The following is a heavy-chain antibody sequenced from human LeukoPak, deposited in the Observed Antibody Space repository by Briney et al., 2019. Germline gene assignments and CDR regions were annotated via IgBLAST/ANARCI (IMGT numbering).Heavy chain of an antibody. J-gene: IGHJ4*02. CDR3: AFTTRWAPFDY. D-gene: IGHD1-14*01. Sequence: GGSLRLSCAASGFTFSDYYMSWIRQAPGKGLEWVSYISSSGSTIYYADSVKGRFTISRDNAKNSLYLQMNGLRAEDTAVYYCAFTTRWAPFDYWGQGTLVTVSS. CDR1: GFTFSDYY. V-gene: IGHV3-11*01. CDR2: ISSSGSTI.